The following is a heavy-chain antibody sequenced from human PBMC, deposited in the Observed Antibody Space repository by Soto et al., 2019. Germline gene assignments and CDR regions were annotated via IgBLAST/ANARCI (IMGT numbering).Heavy chain of an antibody. J-gene: IGHJ4*02. V-gene: IGHV3-23*01. CDR2: ISGGGGST. Sequence: GGSLRLSCAASGFTFNNYAMSWVRQAPGKGLEWVSPISGGGGSTYYADSVKGRFTISRDNSKNTLYLQMNSLRAEDTAVYYCATMGSGYYYDYWGQGTLVTVSS. CDR3: ATMGSGYYYDY. CDR1: GFTFNNYA. D-gene: IGHD3-22*01.